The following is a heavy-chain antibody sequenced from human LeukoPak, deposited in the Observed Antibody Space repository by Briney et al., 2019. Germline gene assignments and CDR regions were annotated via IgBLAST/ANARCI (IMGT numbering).Heavy chain of an antibody. Sequence: PGGSLRLSCAASGFTFSSYAMSWVRQPPGKGLEWIGSIFYSGSTYYNPSLKSRVTISVDTSKNQFSLKLSSVTAADTAVYYCARRYCSGGSCYSDNWFDPWGQGTLVTVSS. CDR3: ARRYCSGGSCYSDNWFDP. D-gene: IGHD2-15*01. V-gene: IGHV4-39*01. J-gene: IGHJ5*02. CDR1: GFTFSSYA. CDR2: IFYSGST.